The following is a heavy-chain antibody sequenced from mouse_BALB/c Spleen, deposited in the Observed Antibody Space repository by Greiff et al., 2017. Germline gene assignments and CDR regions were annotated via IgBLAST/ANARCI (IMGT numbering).Heavy chain of an antibody. Sequence: EVKLMESGGGLVQPGGSLRLSCATSGFTFTDYYMSWVRQPPGKALEWLGFIRNKANGYTTEYSASVKGRFTISRDNSQSILYLQMNTLRAEDSATYYCARDIDDGYYGAMDYWGQGTSVTVSS. CDR3: ARDIDDGYYGAMDY. CDR1: GFTFTDYY. J-gene: IGHJ4*01. CDR2: IRNKANGYTT. D-gene: IGHD2-3*01. V-gene: IGHV7-3*02.